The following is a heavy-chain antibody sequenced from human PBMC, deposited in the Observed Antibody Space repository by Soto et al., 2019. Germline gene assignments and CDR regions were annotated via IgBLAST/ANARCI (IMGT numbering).Heavy chain of an antibody. V-gene: IGHV4-39*01. Sequence: ETLSLTCTVSGGSISSSSYYWGWIRQPPGKGLEWIGSIYYSGSTYYNPSLKSRVTISVDTSKNQFSLKLSSVTAADTAVYYCARHYRPGGVGSDYYYYGMDVWGQGTTVTVSS. J-gene: IGHJ6*02. D-gene: IGHD1-26*01. CDR3: ARHYRPGGVGSDYYYYGMDV. CDR1: GGSISSSSYY. CDR2: IYYSGST.